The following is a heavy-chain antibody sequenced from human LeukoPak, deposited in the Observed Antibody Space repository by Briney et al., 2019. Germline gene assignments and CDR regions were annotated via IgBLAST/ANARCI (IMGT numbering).Heavy chain of an antibody. CDR2: IYHSGST. J-gene: IGHJ4*02. CDR3: ASLGYSSSWYYFDY. Sequence: SETLSLTCTVSGGSISSNSYYWGWIRQSPGKGLEWIGEIYHSGSTNYNPSLKSRVTISVDKSKNQFSLKLSSVTAADTAVYYCASLGYSSSWYYFDYWGQGTLVTVSS. CDR1: GGSISSNSYY. V-gene: IGHV4-39*07. D-gene: IGHD6-13*01.